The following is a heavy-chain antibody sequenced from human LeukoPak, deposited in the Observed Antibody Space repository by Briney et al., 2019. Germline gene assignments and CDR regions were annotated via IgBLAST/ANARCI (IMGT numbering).Heavy chain of an antibody. CDR2: ISGSGGST. CDR1: GFTFSSYG. V-gene: IGHV3-23*01. Sequence: GRSLRLSCAASGFTFSSYGMHWVRQAPGNGLEWVSAISGSGGSTYYADSVKGRFTISRDNSKNTLYLQMNSLRAEDTAVYYCAKPPPRVVVTAIPFDYWGQGTLVTVSS. D-gene: IGHD2-21*02. J-gene: IGHJ4*02. CDR3: AKPPPRVVVTAIPFDY.